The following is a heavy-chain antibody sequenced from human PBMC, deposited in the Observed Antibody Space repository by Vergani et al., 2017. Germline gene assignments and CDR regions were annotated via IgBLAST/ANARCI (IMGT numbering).Heavy chain of an antibody. CDR3: AKDLQYYYDSSGYLFYYYYYGMDV. CDR2: ISGSGGST. D-gene: IGHD3-22*01. V-gene: IGHV3-23*01. J-gene: IGHJ6*02. Sequence: EVQLLESGGGLVQPGGSLRLSCAASGFTFSSYAMSWVRQAPGKGLEWVSAISGSGGSTYYADSVKGRFTISRDNSKNTLYLQMNSLRAEDTAVYYCAKDLQYYYDSSGYLFYYYYYGMDVWCQGTTVTVSS. CDR1: GFTFSSYA.